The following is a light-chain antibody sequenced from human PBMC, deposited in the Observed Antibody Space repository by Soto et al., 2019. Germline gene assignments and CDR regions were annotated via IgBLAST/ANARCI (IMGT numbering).Light chain of an antibody. Sequence: DIQMTQSPSSLSASVGDRVTITCRASQSISSYLHWYQQKPGKAPKLLIYAASSLQSGVPSRFSGSGSGTDFTLTISSLQPEDFATYYCQQSYSTPGITFGPGTKVDIK. CDR2: AAS. J-gene: IGKJ3*01. V-gene: IGKV1-39*01. CDR1: QSISSY. CDR3: QQSYSTPGIT.